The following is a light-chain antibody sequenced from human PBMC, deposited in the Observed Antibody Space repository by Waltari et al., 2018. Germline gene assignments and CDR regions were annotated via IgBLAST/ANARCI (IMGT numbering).Light chain of an antibody. CDR1: QSISNS. Sequence: DIQMTQSPSSLSASVGDRVTITCRASQSISNSLNWYQQRPGKAPKVLIYAASTLQSGVPSRFSGSGSGTDFTLTINSLQPEDFASYYCQQSYSTLVTFGGGTKVEIK. CDR2: AAS. CDR3: QQSYSTLVT. V-gene: IGKV1-39*01. J-gene: IGKJ4*01.